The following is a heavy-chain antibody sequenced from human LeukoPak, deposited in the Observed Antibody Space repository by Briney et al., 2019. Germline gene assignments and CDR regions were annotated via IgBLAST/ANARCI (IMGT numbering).Heavy chain of an antibody. J-gene: IGHJ4*02. D-gene: IGHD2/OR15-2a*01. V-gene: IGHV3-48*02. Sequence: SGGSLRLSCAASGFTFSTYSMHWVRQVPGKGLEWVSYISSSSSTIYYGESVKGRFTISRDNAKNSLFLQMNSLRDEDTAVYFCARDTFSRLDSWGQGTLVTVSS. CDR3: ARDTFSRLDS. CDR1: GFTFSTYS. CDR2: ISSSSSTI.